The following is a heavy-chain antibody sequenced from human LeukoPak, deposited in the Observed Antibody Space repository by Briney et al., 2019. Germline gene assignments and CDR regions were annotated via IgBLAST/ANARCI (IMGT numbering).Heavy chain of an antibody. CDR2: INPNSGGT. CDR3: ARDRSPAPGRSYGRGHFDY. V-gene: IGHV1-2*02. CDR1: GYTFTSYY. J-gene: IGHJ4*02. D-gene: IGHD5-18*01. Sequence: ASVKVSCKASGYTFTSYYMHWVRQAPGQGLEWMGWINPNSGGTNYAQKFQGRVTMTRDTSISTAYMEPSRLRSDDTAVYYCARDRSPAPGRSYGRGHFDYWGQGTLVTVSS.